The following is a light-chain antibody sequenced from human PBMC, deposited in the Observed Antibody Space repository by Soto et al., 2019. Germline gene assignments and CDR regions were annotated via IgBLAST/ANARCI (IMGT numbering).Light chain of an antibody. CDR2: GVS. V-gene: IGKV1D-12*01. CDR3: HQAHTFPHT. CDR1: HDLHQW. Sequence: IHMTQSPSSVSASVGDTVTITCRANHDLHQWLAWYQQKPGKAPKLLIYGVSSIERGVPSRFSRSRSGTDFTLTISSLQAEDVVTYYCHQAHTFPHTFGPG. J-gene: IGKJ3*01.